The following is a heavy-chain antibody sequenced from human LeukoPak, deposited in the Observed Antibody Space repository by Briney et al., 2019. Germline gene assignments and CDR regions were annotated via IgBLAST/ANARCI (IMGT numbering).Heavy chain of an antibody. CDR2: INHSGST. J-gene: IGHJ4*02. CDR1: GGSFSGYY. V-gene: IGHV4-34*01. Sequence: SETLSLTCAVYGGSFSGYYWSWIRQPPGKGLEWIGEINHSGSTNYNPSLKSRVTISVDTSKNQFSLKLSAVTAADTAVYYCARGRGSSWLYYFDYWGQGTLVTVSS. D-gene: IGHD6-13*01. CDR3: ARGRGSSWLYYFDY.